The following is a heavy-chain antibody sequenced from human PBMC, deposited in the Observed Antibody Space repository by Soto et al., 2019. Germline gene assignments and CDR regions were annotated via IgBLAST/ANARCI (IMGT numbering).Heavy chain of an antibody. CDR3: ARGTGNYYYYMDV. V-gene: IGHV3-33*01. CDR2: IWYDGSDK. J-gene: IGHJ6*03. Sequence: QVQLVESGGGVVQPGRSLRLSCVASEFTFSTYGMHWVRQAPGKGLEWVALIWYDGSDKYYADSVKGRFTISRDNSKNTLYLQMNSLRAEDTAVYYCARGTGNYYYYMDVWGKGTTVTVSS. CDR1: EFTFSTYG.